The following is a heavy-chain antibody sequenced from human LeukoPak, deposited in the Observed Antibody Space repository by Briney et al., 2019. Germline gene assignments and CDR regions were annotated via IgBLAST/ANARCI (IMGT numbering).Heavy chain of an antibody. J-gene: IGHJ5*02. D-gene: IGHD1-26*01. V-gene: IGHV4-34*01. CDR3: ARGRWEVRFDP. CDR1: GGSFSGYY. Sequence: ETLSLTCAVYGGSFSGYYWSWVRQPPGKGLEWIGEISHIGSTNYNPSLESRVTISVDTSKNQFSLKLSSVTAADTAVYYCARGRWEVRFDPWGQGTLVTASS. CDR2: ISHIGST.